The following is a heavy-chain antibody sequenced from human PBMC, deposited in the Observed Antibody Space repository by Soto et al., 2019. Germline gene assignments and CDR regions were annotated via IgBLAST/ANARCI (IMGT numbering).Heavy chain of an antibody. CDR1: GYTFTSYG. J-gene: IGHJ5*02. Sequence: QVQLVQSGAEVKKPGASVKVSCKASGYTFTSYGISWVRQAPGQGLEWVGWIRAYNGNTNYAQKLQGTVTMTTDTTTNTAYMELRRLGSDATAVYCCAGGGTPIALWGQGTLVTVSS. CDR3: AGGGTPIAL. CDR2: IRAYNGNT. D-gene: IGHD1-1*01. V-gene: IGHV1-18*01.